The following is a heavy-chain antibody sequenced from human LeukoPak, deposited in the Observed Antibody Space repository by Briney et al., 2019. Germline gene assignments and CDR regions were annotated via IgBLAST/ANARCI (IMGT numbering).Heavy chain of an antibody. D-gene: IGHD5-12*01. J-gene: IGHJ6*03. CDR1: GGSISSYY. CDR3: ATTYDYRYYMDV. Sequence: SETLSLTCSVSGGSISSYYWSWIRQPAGKGLEWIGRIYTSGSTNYNPSLKSRVTMSVDKSKNQLSLKLSSVTAADTAVYYCATTYDYRYYMDVWGKGTTVTVSS. V-gene: IGHV4-4*07. CDR2: IYTSGST.